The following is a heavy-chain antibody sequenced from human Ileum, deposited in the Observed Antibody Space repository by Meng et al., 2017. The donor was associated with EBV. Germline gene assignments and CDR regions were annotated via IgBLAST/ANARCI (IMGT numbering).Heavy chain of an antibody. Sequence: QLHQGCAVLSQPSETLSLTCAVNGGSLSGAYWNWLRQPPGKGLEWIGEIIHGGSPSYNPSLKSRVTISIDTSKNQLSLMLSSVTAADTAVYYCARRPTGIDYWGQGTLVTVSS. D-gene: IGHD2-8*02. CDR1: GGSLSGAY. J-gene: IGHJ4*02. CDR2: IIHGGSP. CDR3: ARRPTGIDY. V-gene: IGHV4-34*12.